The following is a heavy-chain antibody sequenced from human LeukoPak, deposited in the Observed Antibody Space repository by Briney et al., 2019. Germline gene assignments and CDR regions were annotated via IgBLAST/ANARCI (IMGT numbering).Heavy chain of an antibody. J-gene: IGHJ6*03. D-gene: IGHD5-24*01. Sequence: GGSLRLSCAASGFTFSSYWMHWVRQAPGKGLVWVSRINSDGSSTSYADSVKGRFTISRDNAKNTLYLQMNSLRAEDTAVYYCARGTWATLYYYYMDVWGKGTTVTVSS. CDR1: GFTFSSYW. V-gene: IGHV3-74*01. CDR3: ARGTWATLYYYYMDV. CDR2: INSDGSST.